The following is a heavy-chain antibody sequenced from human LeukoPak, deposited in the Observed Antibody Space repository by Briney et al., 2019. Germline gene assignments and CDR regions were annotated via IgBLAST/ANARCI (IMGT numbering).Heavy chain of an antibody. V-gene: IGHV1-2*06. J-gene: IGHJ5*02. CDR3: ARERVVAATEGFDP. CDR1: GYTFTGYY. D-gene: IGHD2-15*01. CDR2: INPNSGDT. Sequence: ASVKVSCKASGYTFTGYYMHSVRQAPGQGLEWMGRINPNSGDTNYAQKFQGRVTMTRDTSISTAYMELSRLRSDDTAVYYCARERVVAATEGFDPWGQGTLVTVSS.